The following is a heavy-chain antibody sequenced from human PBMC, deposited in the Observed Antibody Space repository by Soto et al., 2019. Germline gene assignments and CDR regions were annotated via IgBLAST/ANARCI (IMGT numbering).Heavy chain of an antibody. CDR3: ARYDEGGSDCDLGY. CDR1: GFTLSSHA. D-gene: IGHD2-15*01. V-gene: IGHV3-30-3*01. J-gene: IGHJ4*02. Sequence: QVQLVESGGGVVQPGRSLRLSCAVSGFTLSSHAMHWVRQAPGKGLEWVALILSDGSNKYYADSVKGRFTTSRDKSKNTMDLQMNSLSVEDTAGYYCARYDEGGSDCDLGYWGQGALVTVSS. CDR2: ILSDGSNK.